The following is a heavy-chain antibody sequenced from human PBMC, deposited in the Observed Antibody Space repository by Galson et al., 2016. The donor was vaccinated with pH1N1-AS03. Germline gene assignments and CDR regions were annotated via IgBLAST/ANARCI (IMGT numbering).Heavy chain of an antibody. CDR2: IRYDGSHK. D-gene: IGHD1-26*01. CDR3: AKEGPVGASPNWYLDL. J-gene: IGHJ2*01. V-gene: IGHV3-30*02. CDR1: GFTFSSYG. Sequence: SLRLSCAASGFTFSSYGMHWVRQAPGKGLEWVAVIRYDGSHKYYADSVKGRFTISRDNSDNTVFLQVNNLKPDDAAVYYCAKEGPVGASPNWYLDLWGRGTLVTVS.